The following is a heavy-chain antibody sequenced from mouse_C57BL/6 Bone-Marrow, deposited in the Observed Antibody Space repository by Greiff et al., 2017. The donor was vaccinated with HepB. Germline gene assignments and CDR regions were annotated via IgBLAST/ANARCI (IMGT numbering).Heavy chain of an antibody. V-gene: IGHV2-2*01. CDR3: ARYDYEAWFAY. J-gene: IGHJ3*01. CDR1: GFSLTSYG. CDR2: IWSGGST. Sequence: VQVVESGPGLVQPSQSLSITCTVSGFSLTSYGVHWVRQSPGKGLEWLGVIWSGGSTDYNAAFISRLSISKDNSKSQVFFKMNSLQADDTAIYYCARYDYEAWFAYWGQGTLVTVSA. D-gene: IGHD2-4*01.